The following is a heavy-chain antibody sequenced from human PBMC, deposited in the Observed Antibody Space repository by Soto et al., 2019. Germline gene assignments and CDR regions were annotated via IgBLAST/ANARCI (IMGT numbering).Heavy chain of an antibody. CDR3: ARGGGYNTAFDY. D-gene: IGHD5-12*01. V-gene: IGHV4-31*03. Sequence: QVQLQESGPGLVKPPQTLFLTCTVSGGSISSGGYYWSWIRQHPGKGLEWIGYIYYSGSTYYKPSLKSRVTISVDTSKNQFSLKLSSVTAADTAVYYCARGGGYNTAFDYWGQGTLVTVSS. J-gene: IGHJ4*02. CDR2: IYYSGST. CDR1: GGSISSGGYY.